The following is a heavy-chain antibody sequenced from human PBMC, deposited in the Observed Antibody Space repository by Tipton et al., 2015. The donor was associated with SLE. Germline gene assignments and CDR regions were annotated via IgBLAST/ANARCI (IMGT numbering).Heavy chain of an antibody. CDR1: GGSISNYY. Sequence: TLSLTCTVSGGSISNYYWNWIRQPPGKGLEWIGYIFHYGSTNYNPSLRSRVTMSVDMSKNQFSLKLRSVTAADTAVYYCAGVSRDAFEIWGQGTMVTVSS. J-gene: IGHJ3*02. CDR3: AGVSRDAFEI. CDR2: IFHYGST. V-gene: IGHV4-59*07. D-gene: IGHD5/OR15-5a*01.